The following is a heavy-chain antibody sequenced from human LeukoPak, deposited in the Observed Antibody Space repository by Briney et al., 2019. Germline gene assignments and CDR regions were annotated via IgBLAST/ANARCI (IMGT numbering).Heavy chain of an antibody. CDR3: ARRALGKDWFDP. CDR2: IFYSGKT. J-gene: IGHJ5*02. Sequence: PSQTLSLTCTVSGDSISSSSYYWGWIRQPPGKGLEWIAIIFYSGKTYYNPSLKSRVSISVDTSNNQFSLKLSSVSAADTPVYYCARRALGKDWFDPWGQGTLVTVSS. V-gene: IGHV4-39*01. CDR1: GDSISSSSYY. D-gene: IGHD1-26*01.